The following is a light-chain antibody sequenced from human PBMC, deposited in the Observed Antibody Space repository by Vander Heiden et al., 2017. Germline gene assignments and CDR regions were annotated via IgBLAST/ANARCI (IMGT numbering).Light chain of an antibody. J-gene: IGKJ1*01. CDR2: GAS. V-gene: IGKV3-20*01. CDR1: QSVNNNY. Sequence: EIVLTQSPCTLSLSPGERATLSCRASQSVNNNYLAWYQQKPGQAPRLLIYGASSRATGIPDRFSGSGSGTDFTLTISRLEPGDFAVYYCQQDSSSPWTFGQGTKVEIK. CDR3: QQDSSSPWT.